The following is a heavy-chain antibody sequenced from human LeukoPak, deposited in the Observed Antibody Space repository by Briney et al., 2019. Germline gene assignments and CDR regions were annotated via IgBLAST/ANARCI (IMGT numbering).Heavy chain of an antibody. V-gene: IGHV1-18*01. CDR2: ISAYNGNT. D-gene: IGHD5-12*01. J-gene: IGHJ5*02. CDR1: GYTFTSYG. CDR3: ARATDIVATITWFDP. Sequence: ASVKVSCKASGYTFTSYGISWVRQAPGQGLEWMGWISAYNGNTNYAQKLQGRVTMTTHTSTSTAYMELRSLRSDDTAVYYCARATDIVATITWFDPWGQGTLVTVSS.